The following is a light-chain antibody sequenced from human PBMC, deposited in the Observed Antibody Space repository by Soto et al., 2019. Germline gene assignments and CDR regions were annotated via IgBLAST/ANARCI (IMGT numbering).Light chain of an antibody. CDR2: EVS. CDR3: SSYAGSNNLV. CDR1: SSDVGGYNY. Sequence: HSALTQPPSASGSPGQSVTISCTVTSSDVGGYNYVSWYQQHPGKAPKLMIYEVSKRPSGVPDRFSGSKSGNTASLTVSGLQAEDEADYYCSSYAGSNNLVFGGGTKLTVL. V-gene: IGLV2-8*01. J-gene: IGLJ3*02.